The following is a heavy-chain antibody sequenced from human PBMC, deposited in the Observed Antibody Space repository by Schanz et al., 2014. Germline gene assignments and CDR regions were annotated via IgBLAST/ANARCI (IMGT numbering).Heavy chain of an antibody. D-gene: IGHD3-9*01. CDR1: GGSISSGDPS. CDR3: ARGGLPTISDAFDI. CDR2: IYASGST. Sequence: QVQLQEAGPGLVKPAETLSLTCTVSGGSISSGDPSWNWIRQPPGKGLEWIGYIYASGSTRYNPSLKSRVTISIGRSKNQFSLKLTSVTAADTAVYFCARGGLPTISDAFDIWGQGTLVAVSS. J-gene: IGHJ3*02. V-gene: IGHV4-30-2*01.